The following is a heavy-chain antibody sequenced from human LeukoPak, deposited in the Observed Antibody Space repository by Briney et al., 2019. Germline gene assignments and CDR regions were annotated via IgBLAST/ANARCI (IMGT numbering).Heavy chain of an antibody. D-gene: IGHD1-26*01. CDR2: IKQDGSEK. CDR3: ASLSEGDYYFDY. V-gene: IGHV3-7*01. Sequence: PGGSLRLSCAASGFTFSSYWMSWVRQAPGKGLEWVANIKQDGSEKYYVDSVKGRFTISRDNAKNSPYLQMNSLRAEETAVYYCASLSEGDYYFDYWGQGTLVTVSS. CDR1: GFTFSSYW. J-gene: IGHJ4*02.